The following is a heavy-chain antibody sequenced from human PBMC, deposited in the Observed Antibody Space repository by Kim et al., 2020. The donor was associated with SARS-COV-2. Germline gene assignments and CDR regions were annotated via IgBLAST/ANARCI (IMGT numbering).Heavy chain of an antibody. Sequence: GGSLRLSCSASGFTFSSYAMHWVRQAPGKGLEYVSAISSNGGSTYYADSVKGRFTISRDNSKNTLYLQMSSLRAEDTAVYYCVKEISEGWIITMVRGVITYGMDVWGQGTTVTVSS. CDR3: VKEISEGWIITMVRGVITYGMDV. V-gene: IGHV3-64D*06. J-gene: IGHJ6*02. CDR1: GFTFSSYA. D-gene: IGHD3-10*01. CDR2: ISSNGGST.